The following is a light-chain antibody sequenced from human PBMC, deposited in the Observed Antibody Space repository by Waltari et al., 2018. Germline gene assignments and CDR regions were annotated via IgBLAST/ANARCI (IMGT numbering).Light chain of an antibody. CDR2: LGS. V-gene: IGKV2-28*01. J-gene: IGKJ2*01. CDR1: QSLLHSNGYNY. Sequence: EIVMTQSPLSLSVTPGEPASISCRSDQSLLHSNGYNYLDWYLQKQGQAPQLLIYLGSTRASGVPDRFSGSGSGTDFTLTISSVEADDFATYYCQQYNSYTFGQGTKLEIK. CDR3: QQYNSYT.